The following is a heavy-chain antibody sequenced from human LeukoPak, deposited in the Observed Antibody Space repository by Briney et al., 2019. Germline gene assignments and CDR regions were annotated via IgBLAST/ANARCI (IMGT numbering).Heavy chain of an antibody. CDR3: ARPSITIFGVDPGAFDI. CDR2: IIPIFGTA. V-gene: IGHV1-69*05. CDR1: GGTFSSYA. Sequence: SVKVSCKASGGTFSSYAISWVRQAPGQGLEWMGRIIPIFGTANYAQKFQGRVTITTDESTSTAYMELSSLRAEDTAVYYCARPSITIFGVDPGAFDIWGQGTMVTVSS. D-gene: IGHD3-3*01. J-gene: IGHJ3*02.